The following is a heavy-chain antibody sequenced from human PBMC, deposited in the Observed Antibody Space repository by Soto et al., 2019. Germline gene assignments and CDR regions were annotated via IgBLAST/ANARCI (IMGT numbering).Heavy chain of an antibody. Sequence: PGGSLRLSCAASGFTFSSYAMHWVRQAPGKGLEWVAVISYDGSNKYYADSVKGQFTISRDNSKNTLYLQMNSLRAEDTAVYYCARATDRSYYDFWSGPDYYYYGMDVWGQGTTVTVSS. CDR1: GFTFSSYA. J-gene: IGHJ6*02. CDR3: ARATDRSYYDFWSGPDYYYYGMDV. D-gene: IGHD3-3*01. CDR2: ISYDGSNK. V-gene: IGHV3-30-3*01.